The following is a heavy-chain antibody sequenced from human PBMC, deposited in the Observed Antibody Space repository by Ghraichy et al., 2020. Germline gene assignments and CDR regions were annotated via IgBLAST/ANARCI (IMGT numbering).Heavy chain of an antibody. CDR3: ARAVTSRWFDP. D-gene: IGHD4-11*01. CDR2: IYYSGST. V-gene: IGHV4-31*03. Sequence: TLSLTCTVSGGSINSGGYYWTWIRQHPGKGLEWIGYIYYSGSTYYNPSLKSRVTISPDTSRNQFSLQLSSVTAADTAVYYCARAVTSRWFDPWGQGTLVTVSS. J-gene: IGHJ5*02. CDR1: GGSINSGGYY.